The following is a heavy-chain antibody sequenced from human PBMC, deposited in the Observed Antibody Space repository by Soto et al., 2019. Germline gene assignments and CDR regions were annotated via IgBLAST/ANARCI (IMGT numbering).Heavy chain of an antibody. CDR3: AGVKTALSGPATSFYYSLDI. CDR1: GYTFGDYF. V-gene: IGHV1-2*02. Sequence: ASVKVSCNGSGYTFGDYFIHSVRQAPGQGXQAMGWINLNTGGMVYKQMTRGRVTVTRDRSTDTTYMELTRLTTDDSAVYYCAGVKTALSGPATSFYYSLDIWGQ. D-gene: IGHD3-3*01. J-gene: IGHJ6*01. CDR2: INLNTGGM.